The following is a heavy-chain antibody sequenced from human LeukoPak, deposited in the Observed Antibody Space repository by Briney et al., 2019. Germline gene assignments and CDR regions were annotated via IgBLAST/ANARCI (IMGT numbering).Heavy chain of an antibody. Sequence: SETLSLTCAVYGGSFSGYYWSWIRQPPGKGLEWIGSIYHSGSTYYNPSLKSRVTIAVETSKNQFSLQLNSVTPEDTAVYYCAREQWGTYYYDSSGPFDLWGRGTLVTVSS. CDR2: IYHSGST. CDR3: AREQWGTYYYDSSGPFDL. D-gene: IGHD3-22*01. CDR1: GGSFSGYY. V-gene: IGHV4-34*01. J-gene: IGHJ2*01.